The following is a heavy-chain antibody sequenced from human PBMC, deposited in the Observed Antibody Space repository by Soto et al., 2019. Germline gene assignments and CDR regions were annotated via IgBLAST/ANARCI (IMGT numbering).Heavy chain of an antibody. V-gene: IGHV4-34*01. CDR1: GGSFSDYY. CDR3: AREGRYYASGRFWWFDP. Sequence: NPSETLSLTCAVYGGSFSDYYWSWIRQPPGKGLEWIGEINHSGSTNYNPSLKSRVTISVDTSKNQFSLKLSSVTAADTAVYYCAREGRYYASGRFWWFDPWGQGTLVTVSS. CDR2: INHSGST. J-gene: IGHJ5*02. D-gene: IGHD3-10*01.